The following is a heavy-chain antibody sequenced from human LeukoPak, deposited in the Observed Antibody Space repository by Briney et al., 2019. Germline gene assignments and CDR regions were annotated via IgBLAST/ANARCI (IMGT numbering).Heavy chain of an antibody. CDR2: ISSSSSYI. J-gene: IGHJ3*02. D-gene: IGHD2-2*01. CDR1: GFTFSSYS. CDR3: ARESRGRGLLLVRGAFDI. Sequence: GGSLRLSCAASGFTFSSYSMNWVRQAPGKGLEWVSSISSSSSYIYYADSVKGRFTISRDNAKNSLYLQMNSLRAEDTAVYYCARESRGRGLLLVRGAFDIWGQGTMVTVSS. V-gene: IGHV3-21*01.